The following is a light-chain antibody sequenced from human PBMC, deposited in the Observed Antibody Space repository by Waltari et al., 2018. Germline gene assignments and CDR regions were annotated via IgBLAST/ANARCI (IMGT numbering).Light chain of an antibody. CDR1: QHIYNY. Sequence: DIQMTQSPSPLSASVGDRVTITCRASQHIYNYLNWYQQKPGKAPKLLIYAVSSLPTGVPSRFSGSGSGTDFTLTITNLQLEDFATYYCQQNYDSPRTFVPGTRVDFK. J-gene: IGKJ3*01. V-gene: IGKV1-39*01. CDR3: QQNYDSPRT. CDR2: AVS.